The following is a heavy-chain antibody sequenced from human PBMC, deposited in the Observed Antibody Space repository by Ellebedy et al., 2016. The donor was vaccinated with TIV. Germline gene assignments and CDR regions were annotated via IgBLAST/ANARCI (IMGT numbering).Heavy chain of an antibody. CDR2: IRQDGSDM. J-gene: IGHJ3*02. CDR1: GFSFRSYW. V-gene: IGHV3-7*01. D-gene: IGHD4-17*01. CDR3: AKDGSYGDYRSPTHAFVM. Sequence: GESLKISCATSGFSFRSYWMSWVRQAPGKGLEWVANIRQDGSDMYYVDSVKGRFTISRDNAKNSLYLQMNSVRAEDTAVYYCAKDGSYGDYRSPTHAFVMWGQGTLVTVSS.